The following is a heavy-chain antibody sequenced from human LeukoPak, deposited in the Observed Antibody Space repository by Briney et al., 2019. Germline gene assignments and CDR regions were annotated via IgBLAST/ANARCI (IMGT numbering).Heavy chain of an antibody. D-gene: IGHD6-19*01. CDR2: ISSSSSYI. CDR3: ARGISSGWYDYITYYYYYYYMDV. V-gene: IGHV3-21*01. J-gene: IGHJ6*03. Sequence: PGGSLRLSCAASGFTFSSYSMNWVRQAPGKGLERVSSISSSSSYIYYADSVKGRFTISRDNAKNSLYLQMNSLRAEDTAVYYCARGISSGWYDYITYYYYYYYMDVWGKGTTVTVSS. CDR1: GFTFSSYS.